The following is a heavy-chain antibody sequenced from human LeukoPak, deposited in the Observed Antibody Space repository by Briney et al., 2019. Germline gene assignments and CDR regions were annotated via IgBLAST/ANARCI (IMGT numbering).Heavy chain of an antibody. J-gene: IGHJ4*02. CDR3: ARGPVGAISDY. CDR2: IYYSGST. CDR1: GGSISSSSYY. Sequence: SETLSLTCSVSGGSISSSSYYWGWIRQPPGKGLEWIGSIYYSGSTYYNPSLKSRVTISVDTSKNQFSLKLSSVTAADTAVYYCARGPVGAISDYWGQGTLVTVSS. V-gene: IGHV4-39*07. D-gene: IGHD1-26*01.